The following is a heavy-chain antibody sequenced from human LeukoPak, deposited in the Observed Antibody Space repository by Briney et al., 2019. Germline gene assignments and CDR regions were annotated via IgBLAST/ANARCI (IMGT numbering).Heavy chain of an antibody. V-gene: IGHV1-46*01. CDR3: ARVGYSSGWYSNYYGMDV. Sequence: ASVKVSCEASGYTFTSYYMHWVRQAPGQGLEWMGIINPSGGSTSYAQKFQGRVTMTRDTSTSTVYMELSSLRSEDTAVYYCARVGYSSGWYSNYYGMDVWGQGTTVTVSS. J-gene: IGHJ6*02. CDR1: GYTFTSYY. D-gene: IGHD6-19*01. CDR2: INPSGGST.